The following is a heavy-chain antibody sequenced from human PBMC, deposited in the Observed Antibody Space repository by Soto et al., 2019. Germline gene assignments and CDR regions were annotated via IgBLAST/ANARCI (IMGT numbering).Heavy chain of an antibody. CDR2: ISYDGSYE. D-gene: IGHD2-2*02. V-gene: IGHV3-30*03. Sequence: QVQLVESGGGVVQPGRSLSLSCAASGFTFSSYAMHWVRQAPGKGLEWVAVISYDGSYEKSADSVKGRFTISRDNSKNTLYLQMNSLRAEDTAVYYCARDGIVVPAAIGECGMDVWGQGTTVTVSS. J-gene: IGHJ6*02. CDR1: GFTFSSYA. CDR3: ARDGIVVPAAIGECGMDV.